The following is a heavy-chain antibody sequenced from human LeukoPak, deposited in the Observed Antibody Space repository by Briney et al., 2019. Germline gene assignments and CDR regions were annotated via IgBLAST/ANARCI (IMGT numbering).Heavy chain of an antibody. CDR2: INPNSGGT. CDR1: GYTFTGYY. Sequence: WASVKVSCKASGYTFTGYYMHWVRQAPGQGLEWMGWINPNSGGTNYAQKFQGWVTMTRDTSISTAYMELSRLRSDDTAVYYCARGDPDIVVVPAHFDYWGQGTLVTVSS. CDR3: ARGDPDIVVVPAHFDY. D-gene: IGHD2-2*01. J-gene: IGHJ4*02. V-gene: IGHV1-2*04.